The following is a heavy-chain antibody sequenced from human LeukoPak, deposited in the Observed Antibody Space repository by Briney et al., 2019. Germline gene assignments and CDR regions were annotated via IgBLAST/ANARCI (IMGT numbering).Heavy chain of an antibody. Sequence: GGCLRLSCAASGFTFSSYSMNWVRQAPGKGLEWVSYISSSSSTIYYADSVKGRFTISRDNAKNSLYLQMNSLRAEDTAVYYCARGHLLGVDYWGQGTLVTVSS. J-gene: IGHJ4*02. V-gene: IGHV3-48*04. CDR2: ISSSSSTI. D-gene: IGHD2-15*01. CDR3: ARGHLLGVDY. CDR1: GFTFSSYS.